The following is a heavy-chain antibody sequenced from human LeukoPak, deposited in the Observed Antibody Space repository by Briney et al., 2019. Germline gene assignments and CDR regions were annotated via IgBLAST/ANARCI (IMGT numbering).Heavy chain of an antibody. Sequence: GGSLRLSCAASGFTFSKYWMLWVRPAPGKGLESVSRINTDGTVTTYADSVKGRFTVSRDNADNTMFLQMNSVRDEDTAVYYCATKQWLAPPPDSWGQGTPVTVSS. CDR3: ATKQWLAPPPDS. D-gene: IGHD6-19*01. CDR1: GFTFSKYW. J-gene: IGHJ4*02. CDR2: INTDGTVT. V-gene: IGHV3-74*01.